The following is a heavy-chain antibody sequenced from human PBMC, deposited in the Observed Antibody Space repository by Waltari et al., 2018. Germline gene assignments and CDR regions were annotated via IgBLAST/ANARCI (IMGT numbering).Heavy chain of an antibody. CDR2: IIPKIGAS. CDR1: GGTFGRFA. Sequence: QVQLVQSGAEVKKPGSSVKVSCKASGGTFGRFAISWVRQAAGEVLEWMGGIIPKIGASNYAQKFQGRVTITADDSTRIAYMEVSRLRFEDTAVYFCATDTSPPYWGQGTLVIVSS. CDR3: ATDTSPPY. D-gene: IGHD2-2*01. V-gene: IGHV1-69*01. J-gene: IGHJ4*02.